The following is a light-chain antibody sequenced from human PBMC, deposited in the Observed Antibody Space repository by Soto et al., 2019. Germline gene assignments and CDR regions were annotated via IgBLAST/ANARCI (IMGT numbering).Light chain of an antibody. CDR3: HQRSAVHT. Sequence: IVLTQSPATLSLSPGERAILSCRASQSVRTLLAWYQQKPGQAPRLLVYDASYRATGLPARFSGSGSETDFTLTISGLEPEDFAIYYCHQRSAVHTFGQRTRLEMK. CDR1: QSVRTL. J-gene: IGKJ5*01. V-gene: IGKV3-11*01. CDR2: DAS.